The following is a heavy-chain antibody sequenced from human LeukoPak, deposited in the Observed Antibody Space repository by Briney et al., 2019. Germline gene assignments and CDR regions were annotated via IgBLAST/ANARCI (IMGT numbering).Heavy chain of an antibody. J-gene: IGHJ4*02. D-gene: IGHD3-10*01. CDR1: GFTFVDYW. V-gene: IGHV1-2*04. CDR3: ARSSTMVRGVITSPLGY. Sequence: ASVKVSCQAFGFTFVDYWMHWVRQAPGQGLEWMGWINPNSGGTNYAQKFQGWVTMTRDTSISTAYMELSRLRSDDTAVYYCARSSTMVRGVITSPLGYWGQGTLVTVSS. CDR2: INPNSGGT.